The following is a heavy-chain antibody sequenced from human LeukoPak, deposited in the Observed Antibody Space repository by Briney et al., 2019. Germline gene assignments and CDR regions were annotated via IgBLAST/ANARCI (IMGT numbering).Heavy chain of an antibody. V-gene: IGHV3-23*01. D-gene: IGHD3-22*01. CDR2: ISGGGST. CDR3: AKGHYDSSGYYGLVDY. Sequence: PGGSLRLSCAASGFTFSNYAMNWVRQAPGKGLEWVSAISGGGSTYYADSVKGRFTISRDNSKNTLYLQMNSLRAEDTAVYYCAKGHYDSSGYYGLVDYWGQGTLVTVSS. J-gene: IGHJ4*02. CDR1: GFTFSNYA.